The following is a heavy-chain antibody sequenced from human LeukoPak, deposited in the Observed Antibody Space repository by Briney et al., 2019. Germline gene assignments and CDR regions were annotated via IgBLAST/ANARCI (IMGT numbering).Heavy chain of an antibody. V-gene: IGHV1-69*01. J-gene: IGHJ4*02. CDR2: IIPIFHPS. Sequence: GSSVKVSCKASGGTFSSSAISWVRQAPGQGLEWMGGIIPIFHPSTYARKFQGRLTITADESTNTAYMELSSLRSDDTAIYYCARELLPGGFADYWGQGTLVTVSS. D-gene: IGHD3-22*01. CDR1: GGTFSSSA. CDR3: ARELLPGGFADY.